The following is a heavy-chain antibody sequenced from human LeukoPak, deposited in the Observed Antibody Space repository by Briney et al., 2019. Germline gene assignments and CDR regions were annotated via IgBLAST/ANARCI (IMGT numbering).Heavy chain of an antibody. CDR3: AKDLGWPMVRGVIIGRNPDY. J-gene: IGHJ4*02. Sequence: GGSLRLSCAASGFTFSSYGMHWVRQAPGKGLEWVAVISYDGSNKYYADSVKGRFTISRDNSKNTLYLQMNSLRAEDTAVYYCAKDLGWPMVRGVIIGRNPDYWGQGTLVTVSS. D-gene: IGHD3-10*01. CDR2: ISYDGSNK. CDR1: GFTFSSYG. V-gene: IGHV3-30*18.